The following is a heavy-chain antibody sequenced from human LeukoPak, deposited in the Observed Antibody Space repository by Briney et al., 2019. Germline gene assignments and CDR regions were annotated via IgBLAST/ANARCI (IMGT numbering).Heavy chain of an antibody. V-gene: IGHV1-24*01. D-gene: IGHD2-15*01. CDR3: ARVGYRLAETYIDY. J-gene: IGHJ4*02. CDR1: GYTLTELS. CDR2: FDPEDGET. Sequence: ASVTVSCKVSGYTLTELSMHWVRQAPGKELEGMGGFDPEDGETIYAQKFQGRVTMTEDTSTDTAYMELSSLRSEDTAVYYCARVGYRLAETYIDYWGQGTLVTVSS.